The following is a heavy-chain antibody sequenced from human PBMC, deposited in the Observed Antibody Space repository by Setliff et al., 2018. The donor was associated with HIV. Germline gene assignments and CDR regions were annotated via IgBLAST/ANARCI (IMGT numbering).Heavy chain of an antibody. CDR3: ARQNYDGNSWDI. Sequence: SVKVSCKASGGTFSSYAISWVRQAPGQGLEWMGGIIPIFGTANYAQKFQGRVTITADEPTSTAYVELSSLRSEDAAVYYCARQNYDGNSWDIWGQGTMVTVSS. D-gene: IGHD5-12*01. V-gene: IGHV1-69*13. J-gene: IGHJ3*02. CDR1: GGTFSSYA. CDR2: IIPIFGTA.